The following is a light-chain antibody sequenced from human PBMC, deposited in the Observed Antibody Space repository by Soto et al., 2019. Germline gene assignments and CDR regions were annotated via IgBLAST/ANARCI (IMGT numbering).Light chain of an antibody. CDR2: GAS. J-gene: IGKJ5*01. V-gene: IGKV3-20*01. CDR1: QSVSNN. Sequence: DMVMTQSPGTVSVSPGGRATLSCRTSQSVSNNAAWYQHKPGQAPRLLIYGASTRATGIPARFSGSGSGTDFALTISRLEPEDFAVYYCQQYGNSLITFGQGTRLEIK. CDR3: QQYGNSLIT.